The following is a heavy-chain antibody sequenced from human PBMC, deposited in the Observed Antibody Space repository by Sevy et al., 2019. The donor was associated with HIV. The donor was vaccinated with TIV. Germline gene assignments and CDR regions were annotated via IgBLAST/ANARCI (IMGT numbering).Heavy chain of an antibody. CDR1: EFTFSYYW. CDR2: IKQDGSEK. J-gene: IGHJ6*02. V-gene: IGHV3-7*01. D-gene: IGHD3-22*01. Sequence: GGSLRLSCAASEFTFSYYWMTWVRQAPGKGLEWVANIKQDGSEKYYVDSVKGRFTISRDNAKNSLYLQMNSLRAEDTPIFYGARRYIYSSSPAGMDVWGQGTTVTVSS. CDR3: ARRYIYSSSPAGMDV.